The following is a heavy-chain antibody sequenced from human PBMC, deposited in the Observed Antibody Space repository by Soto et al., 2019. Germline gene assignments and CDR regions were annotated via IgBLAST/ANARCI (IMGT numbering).Heavy chain of an antibody. Sequence: SQPLSLTCAISGDSVSSNSAAWNWIRQSPSRGLEWLGRTYYRSKWYNGYAIFVKSRITINPDTSKNQFSLQLNSVTPDDTAVYYCARSQSGDLDYWGRGTLVTVSS. CDR3: ARSQSGDLDY. J-gene: IGHJ4*02. CDR2: TYYRSKWYN. CDR1: GDSVSSNSAA. V-gene: IGHV6-1*01. D-gene: IGHD1-26*01.